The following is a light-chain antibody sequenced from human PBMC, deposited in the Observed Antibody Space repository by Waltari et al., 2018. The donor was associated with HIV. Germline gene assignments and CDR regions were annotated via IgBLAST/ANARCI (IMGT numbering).Light chain of an antibody. V-gene: IGLV1-40*01. Sequence: QSVLTQTPSVSEAPGQRVTNSGTGSSANIGAGYDLHWYQQLPGTAPKLCIYGSSNRPSGVPDRFSCSKPGTSAFLAIPGLQAEDEADFYCQSSDSRLSGPVFGTGTTVTVL. CDR1: SANIGAGYD. CDR2: GSS. CDR3: QSSDSRLSGPV. J-gene: IGLJ1*01.